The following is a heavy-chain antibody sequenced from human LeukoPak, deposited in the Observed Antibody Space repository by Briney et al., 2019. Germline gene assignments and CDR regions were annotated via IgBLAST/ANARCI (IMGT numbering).Heavy chain of an antibody. V-gene: IGHV3-15*01. D-gene: IGHD4-11*01. CDR2: IKSKTDGGAT. Sequence: GGSLRLSCAASGFTFSSYAMHWVRQAPGKGLEWVGRIKSKTDGGATDYAAPVKGRFTISRDDSKNTLYLQMKSLKIEDTAVYYCTTGHDYSNYWGQRTLVTVSS. J-gene: IGHJ4*02. CDR1: GFTFSSYA. CDR3: TTGHDYSNY.